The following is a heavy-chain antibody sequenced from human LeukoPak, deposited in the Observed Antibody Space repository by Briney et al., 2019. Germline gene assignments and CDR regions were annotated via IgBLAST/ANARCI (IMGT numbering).Heavy chain of an antibody. D-gene: IGHD6-19*01. V-gene: IGHV4-30-2*01. CDR2: IYHSGST. Sequence: PSETLSLTCTVSGGSISSGGYYWSWIRQPPGKGLEWIGYIYHSGSTYYNPSLKSRVTISVDRSKNQFSLKLSSVTAADTAVYYCARTLSLYSSGTGGMDVWGQGTTVTVSS. CDR3: ARTLSLYSSGTGGMDV. J-gene: IGHJ6*02. CDR1: GGSISSGGYY.